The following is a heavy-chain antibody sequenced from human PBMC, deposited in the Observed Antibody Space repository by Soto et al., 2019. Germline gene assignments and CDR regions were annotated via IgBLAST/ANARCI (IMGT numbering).Heavy chain of an antibody. CDR2: IIPIFGTA. D-gene: IGHD1-1*01. Sequence: SVKVSCKASGGTFSSYAISWVRQAPGQGLEWMGGIIPIFGTANYAQKFQGRVTITADESTSTAYMELGSLRSEDTAVYYCARKGTYYYYGMDVWGQGTTVTVSS. CDR3: ARKGTYYYYGMDV. J-gene: IGHJ6*02. V-gene: IGHV1-69*13. CDR1: GGTFSSYA.